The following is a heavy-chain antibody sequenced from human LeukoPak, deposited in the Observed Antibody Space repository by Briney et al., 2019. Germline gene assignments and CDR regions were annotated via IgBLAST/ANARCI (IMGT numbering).Heavy chain of an antibody. CDR2: ISAYNGDT. CDR3: ARDNPYYYLY. Sequence: ASVTVSCKASVYIFTNYGISWLRQAPGQGLEWMGWISAYNGDTKYLQNLQGRVTMTTDTSTSTAYMELRSLTSDDTAVYYCARDNPYYYLYWGQGTLVTVSS. V-gene: IGHV1-18*01. J-gene: IGHJ4*02. D-gene: IGHD3-22*01. CDR1: VYIFTNYG.